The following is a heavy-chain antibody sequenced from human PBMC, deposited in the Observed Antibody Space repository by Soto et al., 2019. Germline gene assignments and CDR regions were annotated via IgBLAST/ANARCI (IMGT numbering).Heavy chain of an antibody. CDR2: IYGNGRST. CDR3: AKVFPPDLGGEIHY. V-gene: IGHV3-23*01. J-gene: IGHJ4*02. Sequence: EVQLLESGGGLVQPAGSLRLSCAASGFTFSIYTMSWFRQAPGKGLEWVSSIYGNGRSTFYSASVKGRFTISRDNSGNRVYLQRSCLRAEDRALFYCAKVFPPDLGGEIHYWGQGSLVTLSP. D-gene: IGHD3-16*01. CDR1: GFTFSIYT.